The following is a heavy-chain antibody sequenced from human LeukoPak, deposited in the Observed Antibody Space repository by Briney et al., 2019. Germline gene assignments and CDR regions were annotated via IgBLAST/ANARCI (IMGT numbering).Heavy chain of an antibody. D-gene: IGHD4-17*01. CDR2: ISSSSSYI. CDR3: ARESEMLGYGDYGVDY. Sequence: GGSLRLSCAASGFTFSSYSMNWVRQAPGKGLEWVSSISSSSSYIYYADSVKGRFTISRDNAKNSLYLQMNSLRAEDTAVYYCARESEMLGYGDYGVDYWGQGTLVTVSS. V-gene: IGHV3-21*01. CDR1: GFTFSSYS. J-gene: IGHJ4*02.